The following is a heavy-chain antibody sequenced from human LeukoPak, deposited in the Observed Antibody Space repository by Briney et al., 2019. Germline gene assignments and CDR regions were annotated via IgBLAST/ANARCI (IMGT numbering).Heavy chain of an antibody. V-gene: IGHV3-48*03. J-gene: IGHJ4*02. CDR1: GFTFSSYE. Sequence: GGSLRLSCAASGFTFSSYEMNWVRQAPGKGLEWVSYISSSGSTIYYADSVKGRFTISRDNAKNSLYLQMNSLRAEDTAVYYCAILWFGKSDFDYWDQGTLVTVSS. D-gene: IGHD3-10*01. CDR3: AILWFGKSDFDY. CDR2: ISSSGSTI.